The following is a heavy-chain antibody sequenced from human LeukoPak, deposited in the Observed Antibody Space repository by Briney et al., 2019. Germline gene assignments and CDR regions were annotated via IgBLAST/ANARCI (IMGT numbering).Heavy chain of an antibody. D-gene: IGHD3-3*01. V-gene: IGHV1-8*01. CDR1: GYTFTSYD. CDR2: MNPNSGNT. Sequence: ASVKVSCKASGYTFTSYDINWVRQATGQGLEWMGWMNPNSGNTGYAQKFQGRVTMTRNTSISTAYMELSSLRSEDTAVYYCARGPPATYYDFWSGYSVSYYYYGMDVWGQGTTVTVSS. CDR3: ARGPPATYYDFWSGYSVSYYYYGMDV. J-gene: IGHJ6*02.